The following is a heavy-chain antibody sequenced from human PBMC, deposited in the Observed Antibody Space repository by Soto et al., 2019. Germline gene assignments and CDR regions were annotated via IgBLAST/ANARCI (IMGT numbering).Heavy chain of an antibody. CDR1: GGSISTGSHY. J-gene: IGHJ3*02. CDR2: MCHSGDT. CDR3: ARVARGIALTGGDAFDI. D-gene: IGHD2-21*01. V-gene: IGHV4-34*01. Sequence: QVRLQEWGAGLLKPSETLSLTCAVYGGSISTGSHYWSWIRQPPGKGLEWIGEMCHSGDTHFNASIEPRVTIVVETAKTEFSQMMSYLSSATTAVSSGARVARGIALTGGDAFDIWGQGTMVTVSS.